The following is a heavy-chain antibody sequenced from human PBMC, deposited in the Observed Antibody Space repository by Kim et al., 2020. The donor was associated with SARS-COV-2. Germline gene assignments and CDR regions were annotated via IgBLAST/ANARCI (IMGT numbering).Heavy chain of an antibody. V-gene: IGHV1-2*02. J-gene: IGHJ5*02. Sequence: ASVKVSCKASGFTFSDYYMHWVRQAPGQGLEGMGWINLSGGTNYAQKFRGRITMTRDASISTAYMELSRLKSDDTAVYYCARDNSNRNSWWLDTWGQGTL. D-gene: IGHD3-22*01. CDR1: GFTFSDYY. CDR3: ARDNSNRNSWWLDT. CDR2: INLSGGT.